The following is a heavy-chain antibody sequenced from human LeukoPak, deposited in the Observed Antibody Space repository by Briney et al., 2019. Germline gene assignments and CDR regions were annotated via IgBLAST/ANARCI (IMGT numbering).Heavy chain of an antibody. Sequence: GGSLRLSCAASGSTFSSYPMHWVRQAPGKGLEWVTFISNDGSNKYYADSVKGRFTISRDNSKGTLYLQMNSLRAEDTAVYYCARTDYSGYFDYWGQGTLVTVSS. CDR2: ISNDGSNK. CDR3: ARTDYSGYFDY. D-gene: IGHD2-21*01. CDR1: GSTFSSYP. V-gene: IGHV3-30-3*01. J-gene: IGHJ4*02.